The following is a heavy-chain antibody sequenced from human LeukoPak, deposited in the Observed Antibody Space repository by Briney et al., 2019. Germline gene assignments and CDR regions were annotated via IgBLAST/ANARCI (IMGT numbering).Heavy chain of an antibody. D-gene: IGHD3-10*01. Sequence: GGSLRLSFAASGFTFSDYFMSWIRPAPGKGLEWVSSITSRGSTIYYTDSVKGRFTISRDNAKNSLFLQMNSLRDEDTAVYYCARGSITMVRDPRGDYMDVWGKGTTVTISS. V-gene: IGHV3-11*04. CDR1: GFTFSDYF. J-gene: IGHJ6*03. CDR2: ITSRGSTI. CDR3: ARGSITMVRDPRGDYMDV.